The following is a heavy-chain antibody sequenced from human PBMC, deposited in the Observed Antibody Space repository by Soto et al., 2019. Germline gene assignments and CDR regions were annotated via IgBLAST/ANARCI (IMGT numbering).Heavy chain of an antibody. Sequence: SLRLSCAASGFTFSSYGMHWVRQAPGKGLEWVAVISYDGSNKYYADSVKGRFTISRDNSKNTLYLQMNSLRAEDTAVYYCAKGDGVVVAATGLPHVYWGQGTLVTVSS. J-gene: IGHJ4*02. CDR2: ISYDGSNK. V-gene: IGHV3-30*18. CDR1: GFTFSSYG. D-gene: IGHD2-15*01. CDR3: AKGDGVVVAATGLPHVY.